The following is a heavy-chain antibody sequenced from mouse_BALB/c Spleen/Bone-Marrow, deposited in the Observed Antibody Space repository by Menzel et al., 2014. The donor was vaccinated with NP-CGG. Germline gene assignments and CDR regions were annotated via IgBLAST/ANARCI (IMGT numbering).Heavy chain of an antibody. V-gene: IGHV14-3*02. CDR2: IDPANGNT. J-gene: IGHJ2*01. CDR3: ARLDNYGY. Sequence: EVKLQESGAELVKPGASVKLSCTASGFNIKDTYMHWVKQRPEQGLEWIGRIDPANGNTKYDPKFQGKATITADTSSNTAYLQLSSLTSEDTAVYYCARLDNYGYWGQGTTLTVSS. D-gene: IGHD1-1*01. CDR1: GFNIKDTY.